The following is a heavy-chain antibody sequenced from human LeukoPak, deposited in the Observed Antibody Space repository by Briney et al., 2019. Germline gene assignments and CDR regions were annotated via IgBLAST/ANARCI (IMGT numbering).Heavy chain of an antibody. J-gene: IGHJ6*03. CDR2: IYSDSNT. CDR1: GFTFSSYA. Sequence: PGGSLRLSCAASGFTFSSYAMHWVRQAPGKGLECVSVIYSDSNTYYADSVKGRFTISRDNSKNTLYLQMSSLRAEDTAVYYCAKGGISTIVRGVIGYMDVWGKGTTVTISS. V-gene: IGHV3-66*01. D-gene: IGHD3-10*01. CDR3: AKGGISTIVRGVIGYMDV.